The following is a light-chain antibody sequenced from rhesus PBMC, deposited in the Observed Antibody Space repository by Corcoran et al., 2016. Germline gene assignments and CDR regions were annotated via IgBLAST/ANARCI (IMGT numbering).Light chain of an antibody. CDR3: QQGYNYPLT. CDR1: QSLSNF. V-gene: IGKV1-43*03. J-gene: IGKJ4*01. CDR2: RAS. Sequence: DIQMTQSPSSLSASVGDRVTITCQASQSLSNFLNWYQQKPGKIPKLLFYRASSLQSGIPSRFSGSGSWTDFTLTISSLQPEDFATYYCQQGYNYPLTFGGGTKVELK.